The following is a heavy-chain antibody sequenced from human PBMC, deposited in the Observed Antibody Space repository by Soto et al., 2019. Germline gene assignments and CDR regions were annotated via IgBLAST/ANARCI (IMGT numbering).Heavy chain of an antibody. V-gene: IGHV3-23*01. CDR1: GIEFSNYA. Sequence: PGGSLRLSWVASGIEFSNYAMSWVRQAPGKGLEWVSISSASGRSRYHADSVKGRFTISRDNSKNTLYLHMTNLRAEDTAVYYCAKDGNWLDVYFDVWGQGTPVTVSS. D-gene: IGHD6-19*01. CDR3: AKDGNWLDVYFDV. J-gene: IGHJ4*02. CDR2: SSASGRSR.